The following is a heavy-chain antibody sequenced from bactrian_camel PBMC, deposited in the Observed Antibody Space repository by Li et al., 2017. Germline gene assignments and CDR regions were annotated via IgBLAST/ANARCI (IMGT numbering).Heavy chain of an antibody. CDR2: IHSDGSST. J-gene: IGHJ4*01. V-gene: IGHV3-2*01. D-gene: IGHD5*01. Sequence: VQLVESGGDLVQPGGSLRLSCAASGFTFSSYYMTWVRQAPGKGLEWVSSIHSDGSSTYYADSVKGRFTISHDNAYNTVYLQMNGLKADDTAMYYCVAGWRLPWNRCVDSGTWGAPNYWGQGTQVTVS. CDR3: VAGWRLPWNRCVDSGTWGAPNY. CDR1: GFTFSSYY.